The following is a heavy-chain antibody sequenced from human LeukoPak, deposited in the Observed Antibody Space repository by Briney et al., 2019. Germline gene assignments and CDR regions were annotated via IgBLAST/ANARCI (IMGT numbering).Heavy chain of an antibody. V-gene: IGHV4-61*02. CDR3: ARRIAAAPMSWFDP. J-gene: IGHJ5*02. Sequence: SQTLSLTCTVSGGSISSGSYYWSWIRQPAGKGREWIGRIYTSGSTNYNPSLKSRVTISVDTSKNQFSLKLSSVTAADTAVYYCARRIAAAPMSWFDPWGQGTLVTVSS. CDR2: IYTSGST. D-gene: IGHD6-13*01. CDR1: GGSISSGSYY.